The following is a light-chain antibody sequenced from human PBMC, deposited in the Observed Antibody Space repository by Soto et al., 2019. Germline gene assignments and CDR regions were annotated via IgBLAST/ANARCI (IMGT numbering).Light chain of an antibody. V-gene: IGLV2-14*03. J-gene: IGLJ1*01. CDR2: DVS. CDR1: RTDVDGYDY. CDR3: TSYTSSTPFYG. Sequence: QSVLTQPASVSGSPGQSIAISCTGVRTDVDGYDYVSWYQQHPGQAPQLIIYDVSNRPSGVSHRFSGSKSGDTASLTISGLQAEDEADYYCTSYTSSTPFYGFGTGTKVTVL.